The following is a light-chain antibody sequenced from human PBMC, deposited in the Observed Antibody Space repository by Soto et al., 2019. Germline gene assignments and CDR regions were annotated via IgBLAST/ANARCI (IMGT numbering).Light chain of an antibody. J-gene: IGKJ2*01. CDR2: AAS. CDR1: QSIRSY. Sequence: EIQMTQSPPSLSASPGDTITITCRTSQSIRSYLNWSQEKSVTAHRLLIYAASTLQDVVPSRFTGSRSGTDFTLRSSSLRPDDVATYFCQQTFRYPYTFGQGTKLEI. CDR3: QQTFRYPYT. V-gene: IGKV1-39*01.